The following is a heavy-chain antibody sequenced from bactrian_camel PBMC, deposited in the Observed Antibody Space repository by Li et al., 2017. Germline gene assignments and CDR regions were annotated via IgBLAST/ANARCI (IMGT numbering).Heavy chain of an antibody. CDR1: GYGSGRGC. V-gene: IGHV3S1*01. J-gene: IGHJ4*01. D-gene: IGHD3*01. Sequence: HVQLVESGGGSVQAGGSLRLSCVASGYGSGRGCMGWFRQAPGKEREGVAGIYVGGGSAYYADSVKGRFTISKDSAKETLYLDMNNLKPEDTATYFCAVGWVYCDFGTDFQYWGQGTQVTV. CDR2: IYVGGGSA. CDR3: AVGWVYCDFGTDFQY.